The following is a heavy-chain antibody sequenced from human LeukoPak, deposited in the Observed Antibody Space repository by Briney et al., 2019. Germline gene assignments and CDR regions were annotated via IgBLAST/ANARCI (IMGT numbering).Heavy chain of an antibody. D-gene: IGHD5-18*01. J-gene: IGHJ3*02. CDR3: ARGGATAIRSDAFDI. V-gene: IGHV1-69*04. CDR2: IIPIFGIA. Sequence: SVKVSCKASGGTFSSYAISWVRQAPGQGLEWMGRIIPIFGIANYAQKFQGRVTITADKSTSTAYMELSSLRAEDTAVYYCARGGATAIRSDAFDIWGQGTMVTVSS. CDR1: GGTFSSYA.